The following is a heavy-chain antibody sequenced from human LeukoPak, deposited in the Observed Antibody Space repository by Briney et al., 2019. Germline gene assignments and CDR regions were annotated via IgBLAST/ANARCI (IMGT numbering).Heavy chain of an antibody. Sequence: GGSLRLSCAASGFTFSSYAMSWVRQAPGKGLEWVSTISGSGDSTYYADSVKGRFTISRDNSKNTLYLQMNSLRAEDTAVYYCAREFYGGYSGYETSNYFDYWGQGTLVTVSS. CDR2: ISGSGDST. CDR1: GFTFSSYA. CDR3: AREFYGGYSGYETSNYFDY. J-gene: IGHJ4*02. V-gene: IGHV3-23*01. D-gene: IGHD5-12*01.